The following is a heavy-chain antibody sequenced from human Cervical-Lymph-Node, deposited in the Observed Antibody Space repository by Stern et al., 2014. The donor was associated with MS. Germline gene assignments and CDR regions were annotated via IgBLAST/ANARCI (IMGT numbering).Heavy chain of an antibody. J-gene: IGHJ6*02. D-gene: IGHD1-1*01. CDR3: ARAPYDFTNWYGMDV. CDR2: IYFSGST. V-gene: IGHV4-59*01. Sequence: QVQLQESGPGLVKPSETLSLTCIVSGGSISSYYWSWIRPPPGKGLEWIGHIYFSGSTDYNPSLQSRVTMSADISKNQISLRLSSVTAADTAVYYCARAPYDFTNWYGMDVWGQGTTVTVSS. CDR1: GGSISSYY.